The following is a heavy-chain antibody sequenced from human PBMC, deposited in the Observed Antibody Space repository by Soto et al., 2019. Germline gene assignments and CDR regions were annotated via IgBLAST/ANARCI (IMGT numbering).Heavy chain of an antibody. CDR3: AGVPYYYGLEFDP. CDR1: GGSISSGAYY. CDR2: IDYSGST. Sequence: SETLSLTCTVSGGSISSGAYYWSWIRQPPGKGLEWIGYIDYSGSTNYNPSLKSRVTISVDTSKNQFSLKLSSVTAADTAVYYCAGVPYYYGLEFDPWGQGTLVTVSS. J-gene: IGHJ5*02. D-gene: IGHD3-10*01. V-gene: IGHV4-61*08.